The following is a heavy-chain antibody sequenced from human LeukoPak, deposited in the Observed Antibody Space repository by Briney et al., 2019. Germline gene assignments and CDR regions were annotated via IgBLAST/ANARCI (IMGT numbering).Heavy chain of an antibody. CDR3: AKVGVSGSYPYYYYGMDV. CDR1: GFTFSSYW. CDR2: ISGSGGST. J-gene: IGHJ6*02. D-gene: IGHD1-26*01. Sequence: GGSLRLSCAASGFTFSSYWMSWVRQAPGKGLEWVSAISGSGGSTYYADSVKGRFTISRDNSKNTLYLQMNSLRAEDTAVYYCAKVGVSGSYPYYYYGMDVWGQGTTVTVSS. V-gene: IGHV3-23*01.